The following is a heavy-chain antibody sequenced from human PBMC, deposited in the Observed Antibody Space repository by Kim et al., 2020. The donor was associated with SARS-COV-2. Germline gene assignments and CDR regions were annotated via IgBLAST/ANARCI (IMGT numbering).Heavy chain of an antibody. CDR2: ISWNSGSI. CDR3: AKDSGRYYGSGSSAGMDV. Sequence: SLRLSCAASGFTFGDYAMHWVRQAPGKGLEWVSGISWNSGSIGYANSVKGRFTISRDNAKNSLYLQMNSLRAEDTALYYCAKDSGRYYGSGSSAGMDVWGQGTTVTVSS. V-gene: IGHV3-9*01. CDR1: GFTFGDYA. J-gene: IGHJ6*02. D-gene: IGHD3-10*01.